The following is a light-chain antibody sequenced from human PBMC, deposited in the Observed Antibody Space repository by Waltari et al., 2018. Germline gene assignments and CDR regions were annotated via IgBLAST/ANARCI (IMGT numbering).Light chain of an antibody. CDR1: KLEDKY. CDR3: QAWDSISDVV. Sequence: YELTQPPSASVSPGQTVSIPCSGGKLEDKYVCWYQQKTGQSPVLVMHQDSLRPSGIPERFSGSSSGNTATLTISGTQAMDEADYYCQAWDSISDVVFGGGTRLTVL. CDR2: QDS. J-gene: IGLJ2*01. V-gene: IGLV3-1*01.